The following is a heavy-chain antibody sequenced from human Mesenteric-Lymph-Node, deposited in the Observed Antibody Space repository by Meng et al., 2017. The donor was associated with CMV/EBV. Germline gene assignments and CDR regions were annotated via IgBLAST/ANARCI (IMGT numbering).Heavy chain of an antibody. Sequence: FSFNNNGMHWVRQAPGKGLEWVAVISYDGSNKYYTDSVKGRFTISRDNSKNTLYLQMNSLRAEDTAVYYCARDQVWGLRVYHGMDVWGQGTTVTVSS. D-gene: IGHD1-26*01. CDR2: ISYDGSNK. V-gene: IGHV3-30*19. J-gene: IGHJ6*02. CDR1: FSFNNNG. CDR3: ARDQVWGLRVYHGMDV.